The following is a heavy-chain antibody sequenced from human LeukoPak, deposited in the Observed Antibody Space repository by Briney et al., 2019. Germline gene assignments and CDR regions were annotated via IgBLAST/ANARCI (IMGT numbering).Heavy chain of an antibody. Sequence: GGSLRLSCAASGFIFSIYSMNWFRQAPVKGLEWVSYISGGSTYIYYADSVKGRFTISRDEATNSLFLQMNSLSAEDTAVYYCVRGKYSSGPDSFEYWGQGTLVTVSS. CDR1: GFIFSIYS. CDR2: ISGGSTYI. V-gene: IGHV3-21*06. D-gene: IGHD6-19*01. J-gene: IGHJ4*02. CDR3: VRGKYSSGPDSFEY.